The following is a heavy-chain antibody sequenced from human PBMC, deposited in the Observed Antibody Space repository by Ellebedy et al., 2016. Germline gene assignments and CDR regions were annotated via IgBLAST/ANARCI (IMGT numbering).Heavy chain of an antibody. J-gene: IGHJ6*02. Sequence: GGSLRLSCGAFGFFVSSNYMTWVRQAPGKGLEWVSVIYYDGTTTYYADSVKGRFIISRDNARNQLYLEMNSLKVEDTAVYYCERGGYWSGGGMDVWGQGTTVTVSS. V-gene: IGHV3-66*01. D-gene: IGHD3-3*01. CDR3: ERGGYWSGGGMDV. CDR2: IYYDGTTT. CDR1: GFFVSSNY.